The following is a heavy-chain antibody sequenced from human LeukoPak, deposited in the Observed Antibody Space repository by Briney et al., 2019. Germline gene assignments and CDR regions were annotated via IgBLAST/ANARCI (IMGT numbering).Heavy chain of an antibody. V-gene: IGHV4-39*07. CDR1: GGSISSSSYY. Sequence: SETLSLTCTVSGGSISSSSYYWGWIRQPPGKGLEWIGSIYYSGSTYYNPSLKSRVTISVDTSKNQFSLKLTSVTAADTAIYYCARNLLKNYFYYMDVWGKGITVTISS. CDR3: ARNLLKNYFYYMDV. J-gene: IGHJ6*03. CDR2: IYYSGST.